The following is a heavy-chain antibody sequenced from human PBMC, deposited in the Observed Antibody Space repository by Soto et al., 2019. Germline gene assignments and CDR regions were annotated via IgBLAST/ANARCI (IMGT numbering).Heavy chain of an antibody. CDR3: AKDRPRYYERSGYFDY. J-gene: IGHJ4*02. Sequence: EVQLLESGGGLVQPGGSLSLSCAASGFPFSSYAMSWVRQAPGTGLEWVSALRGRGCSTYYADSVKGRFTISRDNSKNTRDRQMNSQRAEDTAVEYGAKDRPRYYERSGYFDYWGQGTLVTVAS. V-gene: IGHV3-23*01. CDR2: LRGRGCST. CDR1: GFPFSSYA. D-gene: IGHD3-22*01.